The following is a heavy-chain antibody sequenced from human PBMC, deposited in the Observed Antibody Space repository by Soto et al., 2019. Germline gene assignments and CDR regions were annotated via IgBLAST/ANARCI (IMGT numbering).Heavy chain of an antibody. J-gene: IGHJ4*02. CDR2: IVVGIGNT. CDR1: GFTFTSSA. Sequence: ASVKVSCKASGFTFTSSAVQWVRQARGQRLEWIGWIVVGIGNTNYAQKFQERVTITRDISTSTAYMELSSLRSEDTAVYYCARDRPNYYDSSGYYHVFDYWGQGTLVTVSS. CDR3: ARDRPNYYDSSGYYHVFDY. V-gene: IGHV1-58*01. D-gene: IGHD3-22*01.